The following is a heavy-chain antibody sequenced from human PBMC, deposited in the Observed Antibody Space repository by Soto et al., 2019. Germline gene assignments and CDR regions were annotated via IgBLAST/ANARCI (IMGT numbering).Heavy chain of an antibody. CDR2: VDPSRGSA. J-gene: IGHJ3*01. CDR1: GYTFINYF. Sequence: QAQLLQSGAEVKKPGASVKVSCKASGYTFINYFIHWVRQAPGQRLEWIGIVDPSRGSADYAQKFQGRVTMPTDVSTRTVFMDLSSLRSEYTAVYYCARPLIGDTVDLWGQGTTVIVSS. D-gene: IGHD2-21*01. CDR3: ARPLIGDTVDL. V-gene: IGHV1-46*01.